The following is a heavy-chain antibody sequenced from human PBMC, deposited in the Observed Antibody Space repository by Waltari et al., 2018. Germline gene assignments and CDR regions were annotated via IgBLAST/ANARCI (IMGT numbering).Heavy chain of an antibody. CDR2: ISYEGSDK. CDR3: ATTIISPGAFDV. Sequence: QVQLVESGGGVVQSGGSLRLSCAASGFTFSDGGMHWVRQAPGKGLGWVACISYEGSDKVFGVSVKGRFTISRDNAKNTVSLLMNSLKSEDTAVYYCATTIISPGAFDVWGQGTMVSVSS. V-gene: IGHV3-30*03. D-gene: IGHD1-1*01. J-gene: IGHJ3*01. CDR1: GFTFSDGG.